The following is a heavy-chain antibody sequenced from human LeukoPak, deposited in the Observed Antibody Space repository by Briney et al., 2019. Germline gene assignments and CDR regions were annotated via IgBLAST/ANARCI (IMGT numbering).Heavy chain of an antibody. V-gene: IGHV4-59*08. J-gene: IGHJ6*02. CDR2: IYYSGST. D-gene: IGHD5-24*01. CDR1: GGSINSYY. Sequence: SETLSLTCTVSGGSINSYYWSWIRQPPGKGLEWIGYIYYSGSTDYNPSLKSRVTISLDTSKNQFSLRLSSVTAADTAVYYCARSYNNAGYFYYGMDVWGQGTTVTVSS. CDR3: ARSYNNAGYFYYGMDV.